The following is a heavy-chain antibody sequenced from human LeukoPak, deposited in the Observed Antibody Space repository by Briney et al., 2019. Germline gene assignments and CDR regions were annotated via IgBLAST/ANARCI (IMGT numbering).Heavy chain of an antibody. CDR3: AKMNWNDPS. D-gene: IGHD1-1*01. Sequence: GGSLRLSCAASGFTFSSYGMHWVRQAPGKGLEWVAVISYDGSNKYYAGSVKGRFTISRDNSKNTLYLQMNSLRAEDTAVYYCAKMNWNDPSWGQGTLVTVSS. CDR2: ISYDGSNK. J-gene: IGHJ4*02. V-gene: IGHV3-30*19. CDR1: GFTFSSYG.